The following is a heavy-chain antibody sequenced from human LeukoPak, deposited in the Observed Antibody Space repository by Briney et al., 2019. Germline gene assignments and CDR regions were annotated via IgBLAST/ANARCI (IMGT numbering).Heavy chain of an antibody. Sequence: GGSLRLSCASSGFTFSTYTMNWVRQAPGKGLEWLSYISSAGSTIYYADSVRGRFTSSRDNADNSLYLHMNSLRDEDTAVYYCARGPIRGVTPYFFDYWGQGTLVAVSS. CDR3: ARGPIRGVTPYFFDY. V-gene: IGHV3-48*02. J-gene: IGHJ4*02. CDR2: ISSAGSTI. D-gene: IGHD3-10*01. CDR1: GFTFSTYT.